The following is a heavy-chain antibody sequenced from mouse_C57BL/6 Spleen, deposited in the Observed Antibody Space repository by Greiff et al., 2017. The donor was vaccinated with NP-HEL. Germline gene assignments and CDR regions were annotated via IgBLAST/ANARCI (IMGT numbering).Heavy chain of an antibody. CDR1: GFTFSSYA. V-gene: IGHV5-9-1*02. D-gene: IGHD1-1*01. J-gene: IGHJ4*01. CDR3: TRVPGSSYDYAMDY. Sequence: EVKVVESGEGLVKPGGSLKLSCAASGFTFSSYAMSWVRQTPEKRLEWVAYISSGGDYIYYADTVKGRFTISRDNARNTLYLQMSSLKSEDTAMYYCTRVPGSSYDYAMDYWGQGTSVTVSS. CDR2: ISSGGDYI.